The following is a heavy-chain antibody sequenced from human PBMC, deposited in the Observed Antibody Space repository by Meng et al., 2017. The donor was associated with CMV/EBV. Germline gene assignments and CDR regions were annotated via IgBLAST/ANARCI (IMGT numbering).Heavy chain of an antibody. CDR1: GDNFTDYY. CDR3: TRDAHLTTVTPNWFDP. J-gene: IGHJ5*02. CDR2: INPNSGDT. V-gene: IGHV1-2*02. D-gene: IGHD4-17*01. Sequence: AQVVQSGAELRKPGASLKSSIQASGDNFTDYYMNWVRQAPGQGLEWMGCINPNSGDTNYAQKFQGRVTMTRDTSISTAYMELSRLRSDDTAVYYCTRDAHLTTVTPNWFDPWGQGTLVTVSS.